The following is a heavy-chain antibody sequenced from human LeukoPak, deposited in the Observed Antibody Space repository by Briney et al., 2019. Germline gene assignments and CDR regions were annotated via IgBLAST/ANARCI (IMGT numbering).Heavy chain of an antibody. V-gene: IGHV4-39*01. Sequence: SETLSLTCTVSGGSISSSSYYWGWIRQPPGKGLEWIGSIYYSGSTYYNPSLKGRVTISVDTSKNQFSLKLSSVTAADTAVYYCARQLLYGDVYYFDYWGQGTLVTVSS. CDR2: IYYSGST. CDR3: ARQLLYGDVYYFDY. D-gene: IGHD4-17*01. J-gene: IGHJ4*02. CDR1: GGSISSSSYY.